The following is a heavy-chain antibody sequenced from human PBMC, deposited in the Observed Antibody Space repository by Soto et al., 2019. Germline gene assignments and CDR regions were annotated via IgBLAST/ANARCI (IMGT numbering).Heavy chain of an antibody. CDR2: ISAYNGNT. V-gene: IGHV1-18*04. Sequence: ASVKVSCKASGYTFTSYGISWVRQAPGQGLEWMGWISAYNGNTNYAQKLQGRVTMTTDTSTSTACMELRSLRSDDTAVYYCARDTLDYDILTGYYSYYYYYGMDVWGQGTTVTVSS. CDR1: GYTFTSYG. D-gene: IGHD3-9*01. J-gene: IGHJ6*02. CDR3: ARDTLDYDILTGYYSYYYYYGMDV.